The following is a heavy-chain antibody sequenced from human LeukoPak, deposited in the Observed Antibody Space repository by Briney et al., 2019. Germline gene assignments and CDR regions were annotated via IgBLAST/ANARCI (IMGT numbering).Heavy chain of an antibody. V-gene: IGHV1-69*04. D-gene: IGHD3-22*01. Sequence: SVKVSCKASGGTFSSYAISWVRQAPGQGLEWMGRIIPILGIANYAQKFQGRVTITADKSTSTAYMELSSLRSEDTAVYYCARGADYYDSSGYPMDVWGQGTTVTVSS. CDR1: GGTFSSYA. CDR2: IIPILGIA. CDR3: ARGADYYDSSGYPMDV. J-gene: IGHJ6*02.